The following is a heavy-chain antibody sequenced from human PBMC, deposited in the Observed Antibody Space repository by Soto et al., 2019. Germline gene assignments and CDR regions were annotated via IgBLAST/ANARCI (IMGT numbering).Heavy chain of an antibody. V-gene: IGHV3-23*01. Sequence: EVQLLESGGDLVQPGGSLRLSCVASGFIFSDYAMTWVRQAPGKGLEWVSTIGVSGGDTYYADSVKGRFTITRDNSKNTVYVQMNSLRAEDTAVYDCVKRAVTGVWWLLAHWGQGALVAVSS. J-gene: IGHJ4*02. CDR1: GFIFSDYA. CDR3: VKRAVTGVWWLLAH. D-gene: IGHD6-19*01. CDR2: IGVSGGDT.